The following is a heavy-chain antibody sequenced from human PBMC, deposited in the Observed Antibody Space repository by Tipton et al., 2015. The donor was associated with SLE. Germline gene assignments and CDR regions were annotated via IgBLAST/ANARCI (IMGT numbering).Heavy chain of an antibody. D-gene: IGHD1-26*01. CDR3: ASGRYYYGMDV. Sequence: TLSLTCTVSGGSISSYYWSWMRQPPGKGLEWIGYIYYTGSTNYNPSLKSRVTISVDTSKNQFSLKLSSVTAADTAVYYCASGRYYYGMDVWGQGTTVTVSS. CDR1: GGSISSYY. CDR2: IYYTGST. J-gene: IGHJ6*02. V-gene: IGHV4-59*01.